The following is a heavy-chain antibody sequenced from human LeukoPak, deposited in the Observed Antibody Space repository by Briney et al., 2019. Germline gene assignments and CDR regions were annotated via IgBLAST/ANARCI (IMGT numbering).Heavy chain of an antibody. CDR2: IIPIFGTA. J-gene: IGHJ4*02. Sequence: ASVKVSCRASGGTFSSYAISWVRQAPGQGLEWMGGIIPIFGTANYAQKFQGRVTITADESTSTAYIELSSLRSEDTAVYYCAVGRWGFGELSHTYFDYWGQGTLVTVSS. CDR3: AVGRWGFGELSHTYFDY. V-gene: IGHV1-69*13. CDR1: GGTFSSYA. D-gene: IGHD3-10*01.